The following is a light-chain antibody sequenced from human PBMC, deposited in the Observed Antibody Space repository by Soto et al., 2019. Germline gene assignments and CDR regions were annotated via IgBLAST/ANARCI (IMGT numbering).Light chain of an antibody. CDR1: QSISIY. CDR2: AAS. CDR3: QQSYSTRTWT. V-gene: IGKV1-39*01. Sequence: DIQMTQPPSPLSASVGDTFIITCRASQSISIYSFWYQLKPGEASKLLMYAASSLQSGVPSRFSGSGSGTDFTLTISSLQLEDFATYYCQQSYSTRTWTFGQGTKVDIK. J-gene: IGKJ1*01.